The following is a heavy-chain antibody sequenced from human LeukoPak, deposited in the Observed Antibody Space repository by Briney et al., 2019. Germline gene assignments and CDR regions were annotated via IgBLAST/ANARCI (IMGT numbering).Heavy chain of an antibody. D-gene: IGHD2-8*01. CDR3: AREGPGSVVMVPPEYNYYGMDV. V-gene: IGHV3-74*01. J-gene: IGHJ6*02. Sequence: PGGSLRLSCAASGFTFSGNWMHWVRQAPGKGLVWVSRLDSDASITNYADSVKGRFTISSDNAKNTLYLQMDSLRTEDTGVYYCAREGPGSVVMVPPEYNYYGMDVWGQGTTVTVSS. CDR2: LDSDASIT. CDR1: GFTFSGNW.